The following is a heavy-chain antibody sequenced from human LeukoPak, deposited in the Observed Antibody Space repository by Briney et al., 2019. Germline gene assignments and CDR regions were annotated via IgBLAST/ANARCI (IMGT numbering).Heavy chain of an antibody. J-gene: IGHJ4*02. V-gene: IGHV4-39*07. D-gene: IGHD1-14*01. CDR2: IYFSGST. Sequence: PSETLSLTCTVSGGSISSSSYFWGWIRQPPGKGLEWIGNIYFSGSTYFNPSLRSRVTISLDTSKNQFSLKLSSVTAADTAVYYCARYRTTCFDYWGQGTLVTVSS. CDR1: GGSISSSSYF. CDR3: ARYRTTCFDY.